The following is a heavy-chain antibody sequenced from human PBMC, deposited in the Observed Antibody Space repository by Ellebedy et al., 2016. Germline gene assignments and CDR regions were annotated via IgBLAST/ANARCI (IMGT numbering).Heavy chain of an antibody. CDR1: GGTFSSYA. Sequence: SVKVSXXASGGTFSSYAISWVRQAPGQGLEWMGGIIPIFGTANYAQKFQGRVTMTTDTSTSTAYMELRNLRSEDTAVYYCARDKYNRLSGPLTYWGQGTLVTVSS. CDR3: ARDKYNRLSGPLTY. D-gene: IGHD4/OR15-4a*01. CDR2: IIPIFGTA. V-gene: IGHV1-69*05. J-gene: IGHJ4*02.